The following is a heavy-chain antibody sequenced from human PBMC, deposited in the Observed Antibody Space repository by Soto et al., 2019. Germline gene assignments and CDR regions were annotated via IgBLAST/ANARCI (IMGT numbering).Heavy chain of an antibody. J-gene: IGHJ4*02. CDR3: AVRHFWSRPWTDGRLDY. CDR2: IYYSGST. V-gene: IGHV4-31*03. CDR1: GASIRSGGYY. Sequence: TLSLTCSVSGASIRSGGYYWSWIRQHPGKDLEWMGYIYYSGSTNYNPSLKSRIIISIDTSKNQFSLKLTSVTAADTAVYYCAVRHFWSRPWTDGRLDYWGQGTLVSVSS. D-gene: IGHD3-3*02.